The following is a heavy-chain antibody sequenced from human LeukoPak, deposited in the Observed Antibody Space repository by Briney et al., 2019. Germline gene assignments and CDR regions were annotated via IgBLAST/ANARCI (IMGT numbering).Heavy chain of an antibody. V-gene: IGHV3-9*01. D-gene: IGHD1-26*01. J-gene: IGHJ4*02. Sequence: TGGSLRLSCAASGFTFDDYAMHWVRQAPGKGLEWVSGISWNSGSIGYADSVKGRFTISRDNAKNSLYLQMNSLRAEDTALYYCAKGAYSGRYYFGYWGQGTLVTVSS. CDR2: ISWNSGSI. CDR3: AKGAYSGRYYFGY. CDR1: GFTFDDYA.